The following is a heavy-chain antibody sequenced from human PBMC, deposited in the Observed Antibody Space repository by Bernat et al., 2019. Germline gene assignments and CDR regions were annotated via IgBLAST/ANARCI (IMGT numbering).Heavy chain of an antibody. V-gene: IGHV3-21*01. CDR2: ISSSSSYI. Sequence: EVQLVESGGGLVKPGGSLRLSCAASGFTFSSYSMNWVRQAPGKGLEWVSSISSSSSYIYYADSVKGRFTISRDNAKNSLYLQMNSLRAEDTAVYYCARAAGYDIWACAAIWGQGTMVTVSS. J-gene: IGHJ3*02. CDR3: ARAAGYDIWACAAI. CDR1: GFTFSSYS. D-gene: IGHD3-9*01.